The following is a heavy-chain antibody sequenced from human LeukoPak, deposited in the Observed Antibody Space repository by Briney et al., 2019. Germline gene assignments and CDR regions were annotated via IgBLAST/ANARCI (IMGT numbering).Heavy chain of an antibody. CDR2: ISSSGSTI. CDR3: ARDLVVRGRWSWFDP. J-gene: IGHJ5*02. V-gene: IGHV3-48*03. Sequence: GGSLRLSCAASGFTFSSYAMSWVRQAPGKGLEWVSYISSSGSTIYYADSVKGRFTISRDNAKNSLYLQMNSLRAEDTAVYYCARDLVVRGRWSWFDPWGQGTLVTVSS. D-gene: IGHD3-10*01. CDR1: GFTFSSYA.